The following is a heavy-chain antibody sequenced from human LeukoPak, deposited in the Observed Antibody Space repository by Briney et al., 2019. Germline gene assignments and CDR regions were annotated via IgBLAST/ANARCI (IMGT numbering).Heavy chain of an antibody. D-gene: IGHD5-12*01. CDR1: GYDFTNYA. CDR2: SNAGNGNT. J-gene: IGHJ4*02. Sequence: ASVKVSCKASGYDFTNYAIHWVRQAPGQRVEWMGWSNAGNGNTKYPQKFQGGVTLTRATSANTAYMELSSLRSEDTAGYYCARGRGNSGYDWPYFDFWGQGTLVTVSS. V-gene: IGHV1-3*01. CDR3: ARGRGNSGYDWPYFDF.